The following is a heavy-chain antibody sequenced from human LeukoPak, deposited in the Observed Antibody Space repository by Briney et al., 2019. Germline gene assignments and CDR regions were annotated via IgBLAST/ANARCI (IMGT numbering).Heavy chain of an antibody. CDR2: ISYDGSNK. J-gene: IGHJ4*02. Sequence: GGSLRLSCAASGFTFSSYAMSWVRQAPGKGLEWVAVISYDGSNKYYADSVKGRFTISRDNSKNTLYLQMSSLRAEDTAVYYCAKDASIFGVVMNYFDYWGQGTLVTVSS. CDR3: AKDASIFGVVMNYFDY. V-gene: IGHV3-30*18. D-gene: IGHD3-3*01. CDR1: GFTFSSYA.